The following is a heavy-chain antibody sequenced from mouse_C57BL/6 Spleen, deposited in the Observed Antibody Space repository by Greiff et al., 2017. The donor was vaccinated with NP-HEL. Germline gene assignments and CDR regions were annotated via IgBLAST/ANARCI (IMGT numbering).Heavy chain of an antibody. D-gene: IGHD1-1*01. V-gene: IGHV1-5*01. CDR2: IYPGNSDT. Sequence: EVQLQQSGTVLARPGASVKMSCKTSGYTFTSYWMHWVKQRPGQGLEWIGAIYPGNSDTSYNQKFKGKAKLTAVTSASTAYMELSSLTNEDSAVYYCTRGGTTVVAPYYFDYWGQGTTLTVSS. CDR3: TRGGTTVVAPYYFDY. J-gene: IGHJ2*01. CDR1: GYTFTSYW.